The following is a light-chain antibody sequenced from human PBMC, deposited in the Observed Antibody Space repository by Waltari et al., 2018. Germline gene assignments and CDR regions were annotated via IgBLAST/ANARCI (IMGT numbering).Light chain of an antibody. V-gene: IGKV3-15*01. CDR3: QQYNNWPLT. Sequence: EVVMTQSPATLSVSPGESATLSCGASQSVGGDLAWYQQKPGQAPRLLIYGTITRHTGVSARFSGSGSGTEFTLTISRLQSEDFAVYYCQQYNNWPLTFGGGTKVEI. CDR1: QSVGGD. J-gene: IGKJ4*01. CDR2: GTI.